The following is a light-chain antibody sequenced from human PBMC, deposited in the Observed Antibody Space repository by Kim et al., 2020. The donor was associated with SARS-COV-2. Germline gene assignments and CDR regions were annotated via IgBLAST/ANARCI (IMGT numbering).Light chain of an antibody. CDR2: EAS. V-gene: IGKV3-20*01. CDR1: QSVYSDY. CDR3: QQYGSSWT. J-gene: IGKJ1*01. Sequence: EIVLTQSPGTLCLSPGDRATLSCRASQSVYSDYLAWYQQKPGQAPRLLIHEASIRATGIPDRCSGSGSGTDFTLTIRRLQPEDFAVYYCQQYGSSWTFGQGTKVDIK.